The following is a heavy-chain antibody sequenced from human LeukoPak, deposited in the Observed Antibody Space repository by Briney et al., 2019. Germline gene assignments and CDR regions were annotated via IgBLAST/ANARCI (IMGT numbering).Heavy chain of an antibody. D-gene: IGHD1-26*01. CDR1: GFTFTNYW. J-gene: IGHJ4*02. CDR3: ARDMVVGAPGADH. Sequence: GGSLRLSCAASGFTFTNYWMSWVRQAPGKGLEWAANIKQDGSQKFYVDSVKGRFTISRDNAKYSLYLQMNSLRAEDTAVYYCARDMVVGAPGADHWGQGTLVTVSS. V-gene: IGHV3-7*01. CDR2: IKQDGSQK.